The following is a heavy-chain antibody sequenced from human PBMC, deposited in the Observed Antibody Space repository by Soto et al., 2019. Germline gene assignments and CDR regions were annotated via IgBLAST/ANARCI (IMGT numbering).Heavy chain of an antibody. J-gene: IGHJ6*02. CDR2: IYSGGST. V-gene: IGHV3-53*01. CDR1: GFTVSSNY. Sequence: GGSLRLSCAASGFTVSSNYMSWVRQAPGKGLEWVSVIYSGGSTYYADSVKGRFTISRDNSKNTLYLQMNSLRAEDTAVYYCARVDYCYYYGMDVWGQGTTVTSP. CDR3: ARVDYCYYYGMDV.